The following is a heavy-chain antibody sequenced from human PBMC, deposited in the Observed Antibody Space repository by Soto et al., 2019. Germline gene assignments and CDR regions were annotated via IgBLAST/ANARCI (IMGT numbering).Heavy chain of an antibody. CDR1: GYSLTIDF. D-gene: IGHD2-2*01. J-gene: IGHJ4*02. Sequence: SSVKGACKGAGYSLTIDFSGWRRLAPGQGLEWMGIINPSGDSTSYAQKFQGRVTMTRDTSTSTVYMELSSLTVEDTALYYCANGWGSSVKCSSFAYWGQGTPVTVSS. CDR2: INPSGDST. CDR3: ANGWGSSVKCSSFAY. V-gene: IGHV1-46*01.